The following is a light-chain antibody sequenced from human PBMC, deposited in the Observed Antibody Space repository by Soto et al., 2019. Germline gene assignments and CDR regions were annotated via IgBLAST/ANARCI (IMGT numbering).Light chain of an antibody. CDR3: QQYNNWPPT. Sequence: DILLTHSPITLTLFPGERATLLSWASQSVSSNLAWYQQKPGQAPRLLIYGASTRATGIPARFSGSGSGTEFTLTISSLQSEDFEVYYCQQYNNWPPTFGPGTKWIS. J-gene: IGKJ3*01. CDR2: GAS. CDR1: QSVSSN. V-gene: IGKV3-15*01.